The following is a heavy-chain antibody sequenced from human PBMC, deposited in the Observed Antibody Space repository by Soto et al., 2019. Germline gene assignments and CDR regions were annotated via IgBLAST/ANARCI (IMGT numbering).Heavy chain of an antibody. D-gene: IGHD6-13*01. V-gene: IGHV2-70*04. Sequence: SGPTLVNPTQTLTLTCTFSGFSLSTSGMRVSWIRQPPGKALEWLARIDWDDDKLYSTSLKTRLTISKDTSKNQVVLTMTNMDPVDTATYSCERSIAAAGNRWFDTWGQGTLVTVSS. CDR1: GFSLSTSGMR. CDR3: ERSIAAAGNRWFDT. J-gene: IGHJ5*02. CDR2: IDWDDDK.